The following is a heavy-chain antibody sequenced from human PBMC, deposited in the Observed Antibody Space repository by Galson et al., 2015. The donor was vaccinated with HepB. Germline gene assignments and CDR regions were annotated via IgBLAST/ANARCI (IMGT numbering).Heavy chain of an antibody. CDR1: GFTFNKFA. D-gene: IGHD4-23*01. J-gene: IGHJ4*02. V-gene: IGHV3-23*01. CDR2: ISSDAVNR. Sequence: SLRLSCAAPGFTFNKFAMTWVRQAPQAPGEGLEWVSSISSDAVNRYCTDSLKGRFTISRDNSKSTLYLQMHSLRAEDTAVYYCAKTTYGGSGKPYYFDSWGQGTLVTVSS. CDR3: AKTTYGGSGKPYYFDS.